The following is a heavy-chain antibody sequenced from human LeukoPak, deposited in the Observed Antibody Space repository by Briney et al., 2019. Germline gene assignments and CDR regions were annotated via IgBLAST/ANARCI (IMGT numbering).Heavy chain of an antibody. CDR3: AKSGMVATISPYYFDY. D-gene: IGHD5-12*01. Sequence: GGSLRLSCAASGFTFNIFAMSWVSQTPGKGLEWVAAISGSGDTTYYADSVKGRFTISRDNFKNTVYLQMNSLRPGDTAVFYCAKSGMVATISPYYFDYWGQGTLVTVSS. V-gene: IGHV3-23*01. CDR2: ISGSGDTT. J-gene: IGHJ4*02. CDR1: GFTFNIFA.